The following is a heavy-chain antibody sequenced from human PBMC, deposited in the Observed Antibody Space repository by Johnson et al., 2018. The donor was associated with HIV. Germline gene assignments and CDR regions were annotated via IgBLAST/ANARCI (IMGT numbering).Heavy chain of an antibody. CDR3: ARGDCSGGSCYSEGATDAFDI. D-gene: IGHD2-15*01. J-gene: IGHJ3*02. V-gene: IGHV3-30-3*01. CDR1: GFTFSSYA. Sequence: VQLLESGGGVVQPGRSLRLSCAASGFTFSSYAMHWVRQAPGKGLEWVAVISYDGSNKYYADSVKGRFTISRDNSKNTLYLQMNSLRAEDTAVYYCARGDCSGGSCYSEGATDAFDIWGQGTMVTVSS. CDR2: ISYDGSNK.